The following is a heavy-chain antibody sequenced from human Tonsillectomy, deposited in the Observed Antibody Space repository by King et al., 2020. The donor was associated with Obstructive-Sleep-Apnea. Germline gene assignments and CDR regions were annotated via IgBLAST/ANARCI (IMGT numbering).Heavy chain of an antibody. J-gene: IGHJ3*02. V-gene: IGHV3-30*04. Sequence: VQLVESGGGVVQPGRSLRLSCAASGFTFSSYAMHWVRQAPGKGLEWVAVISYDGSNKYYADSVKGRFTISRDNSKNTLYLQMNSLRAEDTAVYYCARDPDCSSTSCYVVSAFDIWGQGTMVTVS. CDR3: ARDPDCSSTSCYVVSAFDI. CDR1: GFTFSSYA. CDR2: ISYDGSNK. D-gene: IGHD2-2*01.